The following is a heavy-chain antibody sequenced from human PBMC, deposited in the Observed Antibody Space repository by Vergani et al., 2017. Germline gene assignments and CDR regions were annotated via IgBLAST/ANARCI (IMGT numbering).Heavy chain of an antibody. CDR1: GLTFTNFA. Sequence: DVDLVESGGGFVQPGGSLRLSCAASGLTFTNFAMTWVRQAPGEGLEWVSGISGSGGFTYYADSVKGRFTISRDNSKNTMFLQMNNLRAEDTAVYYCAKDNVPGYYDSSGYCDYWGQGTLVTVSS. CDR3: AKDNVPGYYDSSGYCDY. CDR2: ISGSGGFT. J-gene: IGHJ4*02. D-gene: IGHD3-22*01. V-gene: IGHV3-23*04.